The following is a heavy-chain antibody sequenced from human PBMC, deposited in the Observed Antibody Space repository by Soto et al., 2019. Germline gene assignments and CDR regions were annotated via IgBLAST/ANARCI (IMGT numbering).Heavy chain of an antibody. D-gene: IGHD2-2*01. Sequence: GGSLRLSCAASGFTFSRYAMSWVRQAPGKGLEWVSAISSSSSYIYYADSVKGRFTISRDNAKNSLYLQMNSLRAEDTAVYYCAREYCSSTSCYGSRPYYYYYGMDVWGQGTTVTVSS. CDR2: ISSSSSYI. J-gene: IGHJ6*02. CDR1: GFTFSRYA. CDR3: AREYCSSTSCYGSRPYYYYYGMDV. V-gene: IGHV3-21*01.